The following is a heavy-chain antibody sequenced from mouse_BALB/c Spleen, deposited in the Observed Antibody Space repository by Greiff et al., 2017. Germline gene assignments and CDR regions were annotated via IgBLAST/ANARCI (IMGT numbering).Heavy chain of an antibody. CDR1: GFNIKDTY. D-gene: IGHD2-1*01. V-gene: IGHV14-3*02. CDR2: IDPANGNT. J-gene: IGHJ3*01. Sequence: EVMLVESGAELVKPGASVKLSCTASGFNIKDTYMHWVKQRPEQGLEWIGRIDPANGNTKYDPKFQGKATITADTSSNTAYLQLSSLTSEDTAVYYCARGAFYYGNYDWFAYWGQGTLVTVSA. CDR3: ARGAFYYGNYDWFAY.